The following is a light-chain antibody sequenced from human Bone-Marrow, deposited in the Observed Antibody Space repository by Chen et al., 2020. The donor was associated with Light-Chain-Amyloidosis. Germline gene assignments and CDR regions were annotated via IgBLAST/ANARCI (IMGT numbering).Light chain of an antibody. CDR1: NIGSTS. CDR3: QVWDRSSDRPV. V-gene: IGLV3-21*02. CDR2: DDS. Sequence: SYVLTQPSSVSVAPGQTATIACGGNNIGSTSVHWYQQTPGQAPLLVVYDDSDRPSGIPERLSGSNSGNTATLTISRVEAGDEADSYCQVWDRSSDRPVFGGGTKLPVL. J-gene: IGLJ3*02.